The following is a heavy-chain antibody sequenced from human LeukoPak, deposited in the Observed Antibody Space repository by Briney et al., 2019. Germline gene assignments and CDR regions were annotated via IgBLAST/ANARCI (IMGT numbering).Heavy chain of an antibody. D-gene: IGHD5-18*01. V-gene: IGHV3-21*01. CDR2: ISSSSSYI. J-gene: IGHJ4*02. Sequence: GGSLRLSCAASGFTVSSNYMSWVRRAPGKGLEWVSSISSSSSYIYYADSVKGRFTISRDNAKNSLYLQMNSLRAEDTAVYYCARGQTAMVTGDFDYWGQGTLVTVSS. CDR1: GFTVSSNY. CDR3: ARGQTAMVTGDFDY.